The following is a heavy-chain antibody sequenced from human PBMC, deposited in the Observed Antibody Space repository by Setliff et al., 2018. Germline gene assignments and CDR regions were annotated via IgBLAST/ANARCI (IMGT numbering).Heavy chain of an antibody. V-gene: IGHV1-46*01. J-gene: IGHJ4*02. CDR2: INPGGGST. Sequence: GASVKVSCKASGYTLTNYYMHWVRQAPGQGLEWMGIINPGGGSTTYAQKFQGRVTMTRDTSTSTAYMELTGLRYDDTAIYYCARDPLGLEDITLFDYWGQGTLVTVSS. D-gene: IGHD3-16*01. CDR1: GYTLTNYY. CDR3: ARDPLGLEDITLFDY.